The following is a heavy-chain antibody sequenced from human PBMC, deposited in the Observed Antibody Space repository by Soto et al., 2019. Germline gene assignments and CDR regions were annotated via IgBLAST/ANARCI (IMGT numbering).Heavy chain of an antibody. Sequence: ASVKVSCKASGGTFSSYAISWVRQAPGQGLEWMGGIIPIFGTANYAQKFQGRVTITADESTSTAYMELSSLRSEDTAVYYCARGAHIVVVPAATLSPLDYWGQGTLVTVSS. J-gene: IGHJ4*02. CDR1: GGTFSSYA. D-gene: IGHD2-2*01. CDR3: ARGAHIVVVPAATLSPLDY. CDR2: IIPIFGTA. V-gene: IGHV1-69*13.